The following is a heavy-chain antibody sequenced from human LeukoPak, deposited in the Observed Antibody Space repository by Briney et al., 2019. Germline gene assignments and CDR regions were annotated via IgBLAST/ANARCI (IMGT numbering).Heavy chain of an antibody. Sequence: ASVKVSCKASGYNFSGHYMHWVRQAPGQGLEWMGWIKPSNGDTNYAQNFRGRVTMTRDTSITTAYMELSSLRSDDTAVYYCASPPLSSAMYYAHWGQGTLVTVSS. CDR2: IKPSNGDT. J-gene: IGHJ4*02. CDR1: GYNFSGHY. CDR3: ASPPLSSAMYYAH. V-gene: IGHV1-2*02. D-gene: IGHD1-26*01.